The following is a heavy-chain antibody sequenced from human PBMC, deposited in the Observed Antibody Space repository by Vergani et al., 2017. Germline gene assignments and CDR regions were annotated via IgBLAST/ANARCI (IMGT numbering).Heavy chain of an antibody. CDR1: GGTFSSYG. V-gene: IGHV1-69*01. Sequence: QVQLVQSGAEVKKPGSSVKVSCKASGGTFSSYGISWVRQAPGQGLEWMGGIIPIFGTANYAQKIQGRVTITADESTSTAYMELSRLRSEDTAVYYCARGGDGFCSGGSCYKIWGQGTMVTVSS. CDR3: ARGGDGFCSGGSCYKI. J-gene: IGHJ3*02. D-gene: IGHD2-15*01. CDR2: IIPIFGTA.